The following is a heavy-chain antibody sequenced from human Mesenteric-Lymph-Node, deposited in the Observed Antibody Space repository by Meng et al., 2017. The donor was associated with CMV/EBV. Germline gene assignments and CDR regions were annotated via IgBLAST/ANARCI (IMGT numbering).Heavy chain of an antibody. CDR3: SGGLGLRDYYYYAMDV. D-gene: IGHD5-12*01. CDR2: IFSSGST. J-gene: IGHJ6*02. V-gene: IGHV3-53*01. Sequence: GESLKISCAASAFTVRSNYMAWVRQAPGEGLEWVSTIFSSGSTYYADSVKGRFTISRDNSKNTLYLQMNSLRGEDTAGYFCSGGLGLRDYYYYAMDVWGQGTSVTVSS. CDR1: AFTVRSNY.